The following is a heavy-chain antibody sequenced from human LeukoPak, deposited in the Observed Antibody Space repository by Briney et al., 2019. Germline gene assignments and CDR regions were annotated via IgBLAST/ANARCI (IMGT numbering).Heavy chain of an antibody. J-gene: IGHJ4*02. CDR1: GGSISISSYY. V-gene: IGHV4-39*07. D-gene: IGHD6-19*01. CDR3: ARDVKQWLVLSDYFDY. Sequence: SETLSLTCTVSGGSISISSYYWGWIRQPPGKGLEWIGSIYYSGSTYYNPSLKSRVTISVDTSNNQFSLKLSSVTAADTAVYYCARDVKQWLVLSDYFDYWGQGTLVTVSS. CDR2: IYYSGST.